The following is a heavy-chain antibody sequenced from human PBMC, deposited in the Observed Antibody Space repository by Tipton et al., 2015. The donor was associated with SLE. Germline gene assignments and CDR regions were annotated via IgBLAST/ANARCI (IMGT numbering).Heavy chain of an antibody. CDR2: INHSGST. D-gene: IGHD5-18*01. CDR3: ATSDTAMVNYGMDV. CDR1: GGSISSSSYY. V-gene: IGHV4-39*07. J-gene: IGHJ6*02. Sequence: TLSLTCTVSGGSISSSSYYWGWIRQPPGKGLEWIGEINHSGSTNYNPSLKSRVTISVDTSKNQFSLKLSSVTAADTAVYYCATSDTAMVNYGMDVWGQGTTVTVSS.